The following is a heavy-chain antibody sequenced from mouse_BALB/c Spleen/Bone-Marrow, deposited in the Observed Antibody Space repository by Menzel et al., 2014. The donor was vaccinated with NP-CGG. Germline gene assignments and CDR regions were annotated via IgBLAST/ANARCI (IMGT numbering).Heavy chain of an antibody. Sequence: EVKLVESGTVLARPGATVKMSCKASGYTFTIYWVHWVKQRPGQGLEWIGTIYPGNNDTNYNQKFKGKAKLTAVTSTSTAYMELSSLTNEDPAAYYCTRSTGFYYGMDYWGQGTSVTVSS. CDR3: TRSTGFYYGMDY. CDR2: IYPGNNDT. V-gene: IGHV1-5*01. CDR1: GYTFTIYW. J-gene: IGHJ4*01.